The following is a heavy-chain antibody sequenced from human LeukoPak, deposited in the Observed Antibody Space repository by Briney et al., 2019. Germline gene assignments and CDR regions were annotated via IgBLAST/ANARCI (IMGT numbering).Heavy chain of an antibody. V-gene: IGHV4-4*07. CDR3: AREEFLHEIDSSGYFVY. J-gene: IGHJ4*02. CDR2: VYSSGVG. Sequence: PSETLSLTCTVSGGSLTGYYWNWIRHPAGQGLERLGRVYSSGVGNYNPSLTSRVTMSVDTSKNQFSLKLTSLTAADTAVYYCAREEFLHEIDSSGYFVYWGQGTLVTVSS. CDR1: GGSLTGYY. D-gene: IGHD3-22*01.